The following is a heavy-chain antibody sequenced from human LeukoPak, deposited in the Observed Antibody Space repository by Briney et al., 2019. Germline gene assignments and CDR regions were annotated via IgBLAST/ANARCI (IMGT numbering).Heavy chain of an antibody. Sequence: GSLRLSCAASGFTFSSYSMNWVRQAPGKGLEWVSYISQSSDRIYHADSVKGRFTISRDNAKNSLYLQMDSLRVEDTAVYYCARDLLNDEGSSYFFGQWGQGTLVTVAS. CDR1: GFTFSSYS. D-gene: IGHD2-2*01. CDR2: ISQSSDRI. CDR3: ARDLLNDEGSSYFFGQ. V-gene: IGHV3-48*04. J-gene: IGHJ4*02.